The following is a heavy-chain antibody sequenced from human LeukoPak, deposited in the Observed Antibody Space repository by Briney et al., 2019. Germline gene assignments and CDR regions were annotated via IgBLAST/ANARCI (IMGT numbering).Heavy chain of an antibody. CDR2: ISGSGGST. CDR3: AKDGPWDYDSSGYYYNGMDV. CDR1: GFTFSSYA. D-gene: IGHD3-22*01. Sequence: GGSLRLSCAASGFTFSSYAMSWVRQAPGKGLEWVSAISGSGGSTYYADSVKGRFTISRDKSKNTLYLQMNSLRAEDTAVYYCAKDGPWDYDSSGYYYNGMDVWGQGTTVTVSS. J-gene: IGHJ6*02. V-gene: IGHV3-23*01.